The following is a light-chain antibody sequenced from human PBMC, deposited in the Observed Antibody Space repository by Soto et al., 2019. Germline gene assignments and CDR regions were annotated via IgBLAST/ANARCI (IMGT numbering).Light chain of an antibody. Sequence: QSVLTQPPLVSGAPGQTVTISCTGSSSNIGAPYDVLWYQHLPGTAPKLLIYGGNNRPSGVPDRFSGCRSGTSASLDITGLQAEDEAAYFCQSYDMSLNNYVFGTGTKVTVL. CDR2: GGN. V-gene: IGLV1-40*01. CDR3: QSYDMSLNNYV. CDR1: SSNIGAPYD. J-gene: IGLJ1*01.